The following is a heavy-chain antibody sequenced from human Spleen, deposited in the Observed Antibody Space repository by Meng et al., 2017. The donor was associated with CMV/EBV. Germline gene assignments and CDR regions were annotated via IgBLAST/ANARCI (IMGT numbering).Heavy chain of an antibody. CDR2: ISGSGGST. Sequence: GGSLRLSCAASGFTFSSYAMSWVRQAPGKGLEWVPAISGSGGSTYYADSVKGRFTISRDNSKNTLYLQMNSLRAEDTAVYYCATGIRDTAKVYDAFDSWGQGTMVTVSS. V-gene: IGHV3-23*01. CDR1: GFTFSSYA. CDR3: ATGIRDTAKVYDAFDS. D-gene: IGHD5-18*01. J-gene: IGHJ3*02.